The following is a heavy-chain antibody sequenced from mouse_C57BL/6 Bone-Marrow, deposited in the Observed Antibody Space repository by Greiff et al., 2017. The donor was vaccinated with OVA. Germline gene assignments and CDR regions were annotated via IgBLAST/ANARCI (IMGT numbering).Heavy chain of an antibody. V-gene: IGHV2-9-1*01. CDR1: GFSLTSYA. CDR2: IWTGGGT. D-gene: IGHD2-4*01. CDR3: ARNLIYYDYDEDYYFDY. Sequence: VQLQESGPGLVAPSQSLSITCTVSGFSLTSYAISWVRQPPGKGLEWLGVIWTGGGTNYNSALKSRLSISKDNSKSQVFLKMNSLQTDDTARYYCARNLIYYDYDEDYYFDYWGQGTTLTVSS. J-gene: IGHJ2*01.